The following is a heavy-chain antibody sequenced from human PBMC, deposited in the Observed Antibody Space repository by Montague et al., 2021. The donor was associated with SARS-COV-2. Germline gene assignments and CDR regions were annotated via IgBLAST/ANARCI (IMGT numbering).Heavy chain of an antibody. D-gene: IGHD6-13*01. Sequence: SLRLSCAASGFTFSYYVMSWVRQAPGKGLEWVSAISGSGGSTYYADSVKGRFTISRDNSENTLYLQMNNLRAEDTAVYYSANRGIAAAGSYRYYFDYWGQGTLVTVSS. CDR3: ANRGIAAAGSYRYYFDY. J-gene: IGHJ4*02. V-gene: IGHV3-23*01. CDR1: GFTFSYYV. CDR2: ISGSGGST.